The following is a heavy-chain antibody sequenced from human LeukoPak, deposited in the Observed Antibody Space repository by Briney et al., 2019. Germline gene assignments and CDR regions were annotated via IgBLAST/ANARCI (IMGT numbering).Heavy chain of an antibody. CDR2: IYWNDDK. Sequence: SGPTLVKPTQTLTLTCTFSGFSLSTSGVGVGWIRQPPGKALEWLALIYWNDDKRYSPSLKSRLTITKDTSKTQVVLTMTNMDPLDTATYYCAHSKLRYWYFDLWGRGTLVTVSS. CDR1: GFSLSTSGVG. CDR3: AHSKLRYWYFDL. D-gene: IGHD4-23*01. V-gene: IGHV2-5*01. J-gene: IGHJ2*01.